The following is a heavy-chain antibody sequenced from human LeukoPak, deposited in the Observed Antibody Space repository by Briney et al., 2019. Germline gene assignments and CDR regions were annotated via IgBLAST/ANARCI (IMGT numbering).Heavy chain of an antibody. V-gene: IGHV3-53*01. CDR3: ATGGEYYDTGGYGHDH. Sequence: TGGSLRLSCAASGFTISSHYMSWVRQAPGKGLEQVSVIYSGGDTYYADSVKGRFTISRDNSKDTLYLQMNSLRAEGTAVYYCATGGEYYDTGGYGHDHWGQGTLVTVSS. D-gene: IGHD3-22*01. CDR2: IYSGGDT. CDR1: GFTISSHY. J-gene: IGHJ4*02.